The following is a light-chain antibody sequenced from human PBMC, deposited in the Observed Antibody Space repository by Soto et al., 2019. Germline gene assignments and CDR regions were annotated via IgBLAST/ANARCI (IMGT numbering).Light chain of an antibody. Sequence: DIQMTQSPSTLSASVGDRVTITCRASQSISTWLAWYQQKPGKAPKLLIYKASSLESWVPSRFSGSGSGTEFTLTISSLQPYDFATYFFQQYNSYPRTFGQGTKLEIK. V-gene: IGKV1-5*03. J-gene: IGKJ2*01. CDR3: QQYNSYPRT. CDR2: KAS. CDR1: QSISTW.